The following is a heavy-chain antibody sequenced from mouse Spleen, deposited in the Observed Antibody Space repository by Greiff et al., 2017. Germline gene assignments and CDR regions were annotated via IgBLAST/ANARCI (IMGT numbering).Heavy chain of an antibody. V-gene: IGHV5-9*04. CDR2: ISSGGGNT. J-gene: IGHJ2*01. CDR3: ARSTADYFDY. D-gene: IGHD1-2*01. CDR1: GFTFSSYA. Sequence: EVKVEESGGGLVKLGGSLKLSCAASGFTFSSYAMSWVRQTPEKRLEWVATISSGGGNTYYPDSVKGRFTISRDNAKNTLYLQMSSLKSEDTAMYYCARSTADYFDYWGQGTTLTVSS.